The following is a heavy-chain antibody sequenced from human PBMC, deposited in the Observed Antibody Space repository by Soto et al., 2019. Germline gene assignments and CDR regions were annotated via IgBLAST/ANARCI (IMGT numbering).Heavy chain of an antibody. CDR1: GESASSYRSA. D-gene: IGHD3-10*01. V-gene: IGHV6-1*01. CDR2: TYYRSRFFS. CDR3: GRDRYSSSGWFDP. J-gene: IGHJ5*02. Sequence: SQTLAITCAISGESASSYRSAWNWIRQSPARGLEWLGRTYYRSRFFSDYAASVKSRIIINPDTSKNQFSLQLKSVTPEDTAVYYCGRDRYSSSGWFDPWGQGTPVTVSS.